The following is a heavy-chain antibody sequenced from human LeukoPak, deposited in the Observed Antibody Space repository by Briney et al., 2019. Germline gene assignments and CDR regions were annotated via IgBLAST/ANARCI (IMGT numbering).Heavy chain of an antibody. D-gene: IGHD6-13*01. J-gene: IGHJ6*02. CDR3: AKDGYSSSWYNYYGMDV. CDR1: GFTFDDYA. V-gene: IGHV3-9*01. Sequence: AGGSLRLSCAASGFTFDDYAMHWVRQAPGKGLEWVSGISWNSGSIGYADSVKGRFTISRDNAKNSLYLQMNSLRAEDTALYYCAKDGYSSSWYNYYGMDVWGQGTTVTVS. CDR2: ISWNSGSI.